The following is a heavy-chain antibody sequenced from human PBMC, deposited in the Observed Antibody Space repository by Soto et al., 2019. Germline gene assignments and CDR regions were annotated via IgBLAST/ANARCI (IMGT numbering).Heavy chain of an antibody. Sequence: QVQLVQSGAEVKKPGASVKVSCKASGYTFTSYAMHWVRQAPGQRLEWMGWINAGNGNTKYSQKFQGRVTLTRDTSASTAYMELSSLRSEDTAVYYCARAYGRSNSCKLFDPWGQGTLVTVSS. V-gene: IGHV1-3*01. D-gene: IGHD2-2*01. CDR1: GYTFTSYA. CDR2: INAGNGNT. J-gene: IGHJ5*02. CDR3: ARAYGRSNSCKLFDP.